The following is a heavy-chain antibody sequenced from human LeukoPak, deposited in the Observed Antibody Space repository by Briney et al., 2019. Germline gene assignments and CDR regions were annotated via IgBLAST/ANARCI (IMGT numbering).Heavy chain of an antibody. J-gene: IGHJ4*02. V-gene: IGHV3-23*01. CDR2: INFSGGTK. Sequence: PGGSLRLSCAASGFTFDRHAMSWVRQAPGNGLEWVSAINFSGGTKYYADSVKGRISISRDNFKNTLYLQMNSLRAEDTAVYYCARHRDDYTGYDSWGQGTLVTVSS. D-gene: IGHD4-4*01. CDR3: ARHRDDYTGYDS. CDR1: GFTFDRHA.